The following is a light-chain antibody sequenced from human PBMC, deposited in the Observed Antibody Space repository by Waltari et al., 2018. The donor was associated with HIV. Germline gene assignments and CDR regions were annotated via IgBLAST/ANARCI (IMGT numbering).Light chain of an antibody. CDR2: EVS. V-gene: IGLV2-8*01. CDR3: FSYAGNNYLL. CDR1: SSDIGIYNF. Sequence: QSALTQPPSASGSPGQSVRISCTGTSSDIGIYNFVSWYQHHPGKAPKLMISEVSRRPSGVPDRFSGSKSGNTASLTVSGLQAEDEAAYYCFSYAGNNYLLFGGGTKLTVL. J-gene: IGLJ2*01.